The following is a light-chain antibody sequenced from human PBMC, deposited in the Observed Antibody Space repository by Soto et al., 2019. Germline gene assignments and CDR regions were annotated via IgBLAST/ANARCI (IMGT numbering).Light chain of an antibody. CDR3: QHYNSYSEA. J-gene: IGKJ1*01. CDR2: KAS. Sequence: DIHMTQAPSTRSGAVVDRVTITCRASQTISSWLAWYQQKPGKAPKLLSYKASTLKSGVPSRFSGSGSGTEFTLTISSLQPDDFATHSCQHYNSYSEAFGQGTKVDIK. V-gene: IGKV1-5*03. CDR1: QTISSW.